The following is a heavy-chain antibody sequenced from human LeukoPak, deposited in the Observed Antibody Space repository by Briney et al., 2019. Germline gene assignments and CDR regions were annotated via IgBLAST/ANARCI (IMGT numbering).Heavy chain of an antibody. CDR1: GGSISSYY. V-gene: IGHV4-4*09. Sequence: SETLSLTCTVSGGSISSYYWSWIRQPPGRGLEWIGYIYTSGSTNYNPSLKSRVTISVDTSKNQFSLKLSSVTAADTAVYYCARHLPAVIHYFDYWGQGTLVTVSS. D-gene: IGHD2-2*01. CDR2: IYTSGST. CDR3: ARHLPAVIHYFDY. J-gene: IGHJ4*02.